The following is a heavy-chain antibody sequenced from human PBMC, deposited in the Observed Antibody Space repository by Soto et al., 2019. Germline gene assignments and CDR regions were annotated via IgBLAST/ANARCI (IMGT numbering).Heavy chain of an antibody. CDR2: IYWNDDK. CDR1: AFSLSTNGVG. Sequence: QITLKESGPTLVKPTQTLSLTCTFSAFSLSTNGVGVGWIRQPPGKALEWLALIYWNDDKRYSPSLKGRLTITKDTSKNQVVLTMTNMDPVDTATYYCVHNLSSHDYVSWYFDLWGRGTLVTVSS. J-gene: IGHJ2*01. V-gene: IGHV2-5*01. CDR3: VHNLSSHDYVSWYFDL. D-gene: IGHD3-16*01.